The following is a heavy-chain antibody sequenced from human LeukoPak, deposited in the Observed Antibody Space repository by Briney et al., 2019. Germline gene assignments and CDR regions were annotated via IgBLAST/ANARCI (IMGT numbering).Heavy chain of an antibody. CDR1: GGSLSNYY. CDR3: ARWDYYTRGYFDY. V-gene: IGHV4-59*01. D-gene: IGHD2-8*02. J-gene: IGHJ4*02. CDR2: IYYTGST. Sequence: PSETLSPTCTVCGGSLSNYYWSWIRQPPGQGLEWIGYIYYTGSTHYNPSLKSRVTISLDTSKNQFSLRLTSVTAADSAMYYCARWDYYTRGYFDYWGQGTLVTVSS.